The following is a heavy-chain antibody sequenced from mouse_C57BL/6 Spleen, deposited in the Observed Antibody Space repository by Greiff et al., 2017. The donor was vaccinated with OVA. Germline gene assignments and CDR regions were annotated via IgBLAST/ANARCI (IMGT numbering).Heavy chain of an antibody. V-gene: IGHV1-69*01. CDR3: ARSRLLYAMDY. CDR2: IDPSDSYT. Sequence: QVQLQQPGAELVMPGASVKLSCKASGYTFTSYWMHWVKQRPGQGLEWIGEIDPSDSYTNYNQKFKGKSTLTVDKSSSTAYMQLSSLTSEDSAVYYCARSRLLYAMDYWGQGTSVPVSS. J-gene: IGHJ4*01. CDR1: GYTFTSYW.